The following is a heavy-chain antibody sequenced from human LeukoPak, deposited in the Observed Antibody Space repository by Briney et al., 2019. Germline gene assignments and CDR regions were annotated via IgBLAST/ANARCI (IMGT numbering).Heavy chain of an antibody. D-gene: IGHD6-6*01. CDR3: ARTGYWLAARYHGYFDY. Sequence: SETLSLTCTVSGDSIRSSSYFWTWIRQSPGKGLEWIGTVYSSGTTYYSPSLKGRVTISVDTSKNQFSLKLSSVTAADTAVYYYARTGYWLAARYHGYFDYWGQGTLVTVSS. V-gene: IGHV4-39*07. CDR1: GDSIRSSSYF. CDR2: VYSSGTT. J-gene: IGHJ4*02.